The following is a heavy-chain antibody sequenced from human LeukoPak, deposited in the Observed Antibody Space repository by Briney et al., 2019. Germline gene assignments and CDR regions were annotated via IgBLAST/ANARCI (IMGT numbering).Heavy chain of an antibody. D-gene: IGHD2-2*01. CDR3: ARDCSSTSCGTYYYYGMDV. V-gene: IGHV4-4*07. J-gene: IGHJ6*02. CDR1: GGSISSYY. Sequence: SETLSLTCTVSGGSISSYYWSWIRQPAGKGLEWIGRIYTSGSTNYNPSLKSRVTMSVDTSKNQFSLKLSSVTAADTAVYYCARDCSSTSCGTYYYYGMDVWGQGTTVTVSS. CDR2: IYTSGST.